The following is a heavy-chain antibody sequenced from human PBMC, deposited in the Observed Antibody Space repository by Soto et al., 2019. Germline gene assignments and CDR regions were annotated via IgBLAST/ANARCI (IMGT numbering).Heavy chain of an antibody. Sequence: SETLSLTCAVYGGSFSGYYWSWIRQPPGKGLEWIGEINHSGSTNYNPSLKSRVTISVDTSKNQFSLKLSSVTAADTAVYYCARAARIYCSSTSCYSTGFGMDVWGQGTKVTVSS. CDR2: INHSGST. D-gene: IGHD2-2*01. V-gene: IGHV4-34*01. J-gene: IGHJ6*02. CDR1: GGSFSGYY. CDR3: ARAARIYCSSTSCYSTGFGMDV.